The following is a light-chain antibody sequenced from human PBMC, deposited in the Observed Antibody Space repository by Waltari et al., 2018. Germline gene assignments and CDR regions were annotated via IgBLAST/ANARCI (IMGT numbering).Light chain of an antibody. CDR3: QQYNRWPPIT. V-gene: IGKV3-15*01. J-gene: IGKJ5*01. Sequence: EVVMTQSPATLSLSPGERATLSCRASHSITTNLAWYQHKPGQAPRLLIYDASTRATSVPARFSGSGSGTEFTLTISSLQSEDFAVYYCQQYNRWPPITFGQGTRLAIK. CDR1: HSITTN. CDR2: DAS.